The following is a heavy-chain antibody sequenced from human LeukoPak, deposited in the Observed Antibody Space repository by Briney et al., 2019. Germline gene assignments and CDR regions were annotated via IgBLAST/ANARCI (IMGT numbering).Heavy chain of an antibody. CDR2: ISRNGGSI. V-gene: IGHV3-64*01. CDR1: GFTFSSYA. D-gene: IGHD3-9*01. J-gene: IGHJ4*02. Sequence: GGSLRLSCAASGFTFSSYAMHWVRQAPGKGLEFVSTISRNGGSIHYANSVKGRFTISRDNSKNTLYLQMGSLRDEDMAVYYCAKDWWRDYDLLTGPLDYWGRGTPVTVSS. CDR3: AKDWWRDYDLLTGPLDY.